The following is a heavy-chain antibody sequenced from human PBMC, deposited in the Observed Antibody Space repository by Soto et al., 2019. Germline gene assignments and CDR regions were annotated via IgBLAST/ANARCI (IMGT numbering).Heavy chain of an antibody. Sequence: SGGSLRLSCAASGFSFEIYWMGWVRQAPGKGLERVANINPDGSGEYYLDSVKGRFTISRDNAKNSVYLQMNSLVGDDTAVYYCARENWFFDYWGQGTPVTVSS. CDR2: INPDGSGE. CDR3: ARENWFFDY. D-gene: IGHD3-10*01. V-gene: IGHV3-7*01. J-gene: IGHJ4*02. CDR1: GFSFEIYW.